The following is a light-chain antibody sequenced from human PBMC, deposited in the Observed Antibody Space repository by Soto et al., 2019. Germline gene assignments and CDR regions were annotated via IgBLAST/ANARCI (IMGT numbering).Light chain of an antibody. CDR3: SSYSTTNILV. CDR1: SSDVGAYEH. J-gene: IGLJ1*01. CDR2: DVN. V-gene: IGLV2-14*03. Sequence: QSALTQPASVSGSPGQSVTISCTGASSDVGAYEHVSWYQQHPGRAPKLILYDVNTRPSGVSNNFSGSKSGNTASLVISGLQANDEADYYCSSYSTTNILVFGSGTKLTVL.